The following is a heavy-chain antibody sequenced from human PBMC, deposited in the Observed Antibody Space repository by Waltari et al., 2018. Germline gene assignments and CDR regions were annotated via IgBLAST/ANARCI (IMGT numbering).Heavy chain of an antibody. V-gene: IGHV1-46*01. CDR3: ARVGYSFASGSYSTAPWFDP. J-gene: IGHJ5*02. CDR2: INPSGGST. Sequence: QVQLVQSEAEVKKPGASVKVSCKASGYTFTTYYIHWVRQAPGQGLEWMGIINPSGGSTNYEQKFQGRVTMTRDTSTSTVYMELNSLRSEDTAIYYCARVGYSFASGSYSTAPWFDPWGQGTLVTVSS. CDR1: GYTFTTYY. D-gene: IGHD3-10*01.